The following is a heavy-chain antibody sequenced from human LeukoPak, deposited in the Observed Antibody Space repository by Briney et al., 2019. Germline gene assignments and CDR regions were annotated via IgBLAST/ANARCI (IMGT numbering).Heavy chain of an antibody. CDR2: ISSSSSYI. D-gene: IGHD2-21*02. CDR3: ARDYRVVTFDY. Sequence: GGSLRLSCAASGFTFSSYEMNWVRQAPGKGLEWVSSISSSSSYIYYADSVKGRFTISRDNAKNSLYLQMNSLRAEDTAVYYCARDYRVVTFDYWGQGTLVTVSS. J-gene: IGHJ4*02. V-gene: IGHV3-21*01. CDR1: GFTFSSYE.